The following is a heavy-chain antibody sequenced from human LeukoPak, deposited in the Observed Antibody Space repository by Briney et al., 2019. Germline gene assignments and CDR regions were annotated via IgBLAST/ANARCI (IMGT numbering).Heavy chain of an antibody. Sequence: LGGSLRLSCVASGFTFSDYAMNWVRQAPGKGLEWVSTFKTKYNQVYYAESVRGRFTISRDNSKNTLYLQMNSLRAEDTAVYYCAKDEMATEFFDYWGQGTLVTVSS. V-gene: IGHV3-23*05. J-gene: IGHJ4*02. D-gene: IGHD5-24*01. CDR1: GFTFSDYA. CDR2: FKTKYNQV. CDR3: AKDEMATEFFDY.